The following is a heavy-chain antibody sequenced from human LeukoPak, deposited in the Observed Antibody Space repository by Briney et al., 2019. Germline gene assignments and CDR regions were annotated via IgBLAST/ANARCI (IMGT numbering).Heavy chain of an antibody. CDR3: AGSRNWDSFDC. V-gene: IGHV3-23*01. CDR2: ISGRGSSP. Sequence: GGSLRLSCVASGFTFSSYAMSWVRQAPGKGLEWVSGISGRGSSPYDVDSRKGRFTISRGNSKNTLYLQINSVRAEDTAVYYCAGSRNWDSFDCWGQGTLVTVSS. CDR1: GFTFSSYA. D-gene: IGHD7-27*01. J-gene: IGHJ4*02.